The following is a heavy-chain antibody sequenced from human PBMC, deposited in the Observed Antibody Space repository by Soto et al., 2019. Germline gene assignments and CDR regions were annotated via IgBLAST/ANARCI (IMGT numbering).Heavy chain of an antibody. CDR3: TTKLLRYFDWLKGLDYYYYGMDV. D-gene: IGHD3-9*01. CDR2: IKSKTDGGTT. V-gene: IGHV3-15*07. J-gene: IGHJ6*02. CDR1: GFTFSNAW. Sequence: GGSLRLSCAASGFTFSNAWMNWVRQAPGKGLEWVGRIKSKTDGGTTDYAAPVKGRFTISRDDSKNTLYLQMNSLKTEDTAVYYCTTKLLRYFDWLKGLDYYYYGMDVWGQGTTVTV.